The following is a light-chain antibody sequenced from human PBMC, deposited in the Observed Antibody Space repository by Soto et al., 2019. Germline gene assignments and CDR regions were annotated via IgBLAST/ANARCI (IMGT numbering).Light chain of an antibody. Sequence: QSVLTQPASVSGSPGQSITISCTGTSSDVGGYNYVSWYQQHPGKAPKLMIYDVSNRPSGVSNLFSGSKSGNTASLTISGLQAEDEADYYCSSYTRSSFYVFGTGTKVTVL. V-gene: IGLV2-14*01. CDR2: DVS. J-gene: IGLJ1*01. CDR1: SSDVGGYNY. CDR3: SSYTRSSFYV.